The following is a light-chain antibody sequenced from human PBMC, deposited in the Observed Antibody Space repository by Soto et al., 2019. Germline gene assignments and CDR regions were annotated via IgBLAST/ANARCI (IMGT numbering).Light chain of an antibody. CDR1: QSVVYSSNNKNY. CDR2: WAS. V-gene: IGKV4-1*01. J-gene: IGKJ3*01. Sequence: DIVMTQSPDSLAVSLGERATINCTSSQSVVYSSNNKNYLAWYQQKPGQPPKLLIYWASTRESGVPDRFSGSVSGADFTLTIGSLEAEDVAVYYCQQSFTTPWTLGPGTKVYIK. CDR3: QQSFTTPWT.